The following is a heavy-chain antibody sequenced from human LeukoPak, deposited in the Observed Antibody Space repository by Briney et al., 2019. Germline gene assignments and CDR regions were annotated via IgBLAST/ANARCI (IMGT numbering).Heavy chain of an antibody. CDR2: INHSGST. CDR3: ARFGVVVPAARGNWFDP. D-gene: IGHD2-2*01. Sequence: SETLSLTCAVYGGSFSGYYWSWIRQPPGKELEWIGEINHSGSTNYNPSLKSRVTISVDTSKNQFSLKLSSVTAADTAVYYCARFGVVVPAARGNWFDPWGQGTLVTVSS. V-gene: IGHV4-34*01. J-gene: IGHJ5*02. CDR1: GGSFSGYY.